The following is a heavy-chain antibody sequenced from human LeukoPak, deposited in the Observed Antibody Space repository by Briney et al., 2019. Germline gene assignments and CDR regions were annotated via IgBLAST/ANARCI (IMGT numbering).Heavy chain of an antibody. CDR2: IYYSGST. CDR1: GGSNSSSSYY. V-gene: IGHV4-39*07. CDR3: ARVPVAVTPHFDY. Sequence: SETLSLTCTVSGGSNSSSSYYWGWIRQPPGKGLEWIGSIYYSGSTYYNPSLKSRVTISVDTSKNQFSLKLSSVTAADTAVYYCARVPVAVTPHFDYWGQGTLVTASS. J-gene: IGHJ4*02. D-gene: IGHD6-19*01.